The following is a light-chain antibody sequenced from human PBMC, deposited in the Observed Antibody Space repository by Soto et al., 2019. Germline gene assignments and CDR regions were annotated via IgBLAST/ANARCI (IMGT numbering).Light chain of an antibody. CDR3: QHYTLYSAS. J-gene: IGKJ3*01. CDR2: DAS. V-gene: IGKV1-5*01. Sequence: DIHMTQSPSTLSASVVDRVTISCLASQNIFTYLAWYQQKPGKAPKLLIFDASTLQSVVPPRFSGSGSGTEFTLTISSLQPDDFATYYCQHYTLYSASFGPGTKVDI. CDR1: QNIFTY.